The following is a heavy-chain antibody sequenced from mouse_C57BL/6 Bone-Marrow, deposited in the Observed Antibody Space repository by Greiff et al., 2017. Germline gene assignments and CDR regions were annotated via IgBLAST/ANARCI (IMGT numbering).Heavy chain of an antibody. D-gene: IGHD1-1*01. Sequence: QVQLQQPGAELVKPGASVKLSCKASGYTFTSYWMHWVKQRPGQGLGWIGMIHPNSGSTNYNEKFKSKATLTVDKSSSTAYMQLSSLTSEDSAVYYCARSIPYYYGSSYGRFAYWGQGTLVTVSA. CDR1: GYTFTSYW. J-gene: IGHJ3*01. CDR3: ARSIPYYYGSSYGRFAY. CDR2: IHPNSGST. V-gene: IGHV1-64*01.